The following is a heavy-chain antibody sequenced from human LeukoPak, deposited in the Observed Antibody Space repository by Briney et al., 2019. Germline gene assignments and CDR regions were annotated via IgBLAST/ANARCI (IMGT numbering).Heavy chain of an antibody. Sequence: GESLKISCKGSGYSFTSYWIGWVRQMPGKGLEWMGIIYPGDSYTRYSPSFQGQVTISADKSISTAYLQWSSLKASDTAMYYCARYRNTAMVKYYFDYWGQGTLVTVSS. D-gene: IGHD5-18*01. J-gene: IGHJ4*02. CDR3: ARYRNTAMVKYYFDY. V-gene: IGHV5-51*01. CDR1: GYSFTSYW. CDR2: IYPGDSYT.